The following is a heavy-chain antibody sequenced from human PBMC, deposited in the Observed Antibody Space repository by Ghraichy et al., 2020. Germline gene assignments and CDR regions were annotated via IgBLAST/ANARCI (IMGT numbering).Heavy chain of an antibody. Sequence: SETLSLTCTVSGGSISSSSYYWGWIRQPPGKGLEWIGSIYYSGSTYYNPSLKSRVTISVDTSKNQFSLKLSSVTAADTAVYYCARGVTIFGVVERYYFDYWGQGTLVTVSS. CDR1: GGSISSSSYY. CDR3: ARGVTIFGVVERYYFDY. D-gene: IGHD3-3*01. J-gene: IGHJ4*02. CDR2: IYYSGST. V-gene: IGHV4-39*07.